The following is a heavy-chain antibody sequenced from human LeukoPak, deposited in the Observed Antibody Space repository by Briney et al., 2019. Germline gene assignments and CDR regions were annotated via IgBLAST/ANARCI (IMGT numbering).Heavy chain of an antibody. CDR3: AREIKRFTYYDILTGYYRANGFDY. CDR1: GYTFTGYY. V-gene: IGHV1-2*02. D-gene: IGHD3-9*01. CDR2: INPNSGGT. Sequence: ASVKVSCKASGYTFTGYYMHWVRQAPGQGLEWMGWINPNSGGTNYAQKFQGRVTMTRDTSISTAYMELSRLRSDDTAVYYCAREIKRFTYYDILTGYYRANGFDYWGQGTLVTVSS. J-gene: IGHJ4*02.